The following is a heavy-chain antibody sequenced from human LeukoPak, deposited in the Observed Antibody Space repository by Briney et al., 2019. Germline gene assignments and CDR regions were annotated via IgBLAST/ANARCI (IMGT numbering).Heavy chain of an antibody. CDR2: VGNSGGST. Sequence: GGSLRLSCAASGFTFSNYAMSWVRQAPRKGLEWVSTVGNSGGSTSYADSVKGRFTISRDNAKNTLYLQMNSLRAEDTAVYYCAKDPTGGYHTWRYFDYWGQGTLVTVSS. D-gene: IGHD3-3*01. J-gene: IGHJ4*02. V-gene: IGHV3-23*01. CDR1: GFTFSNYA. CDR3: AKDPTGGYHTWRYFDY.